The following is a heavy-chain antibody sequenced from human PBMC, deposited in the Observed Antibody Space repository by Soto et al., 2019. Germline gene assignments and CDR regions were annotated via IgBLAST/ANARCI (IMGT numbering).Heavy chain of an antibody. CDR1: GFNFSSYS. CDR2: ISSSSSTI. CDR3: ARFYYGSGSYQGDFYYYGMDV. V-gene: IGHV3-48*02. J-gene: IGHJ6*02. D-gene: IGHD3-10*01. Sequence: GGSPRLSCAASGFNFSSYSMNWVRQAPGKGREWVSYISSSSSTIYYADSVKGRFTISRDNDKNSLYLQMNSLRDEDTAVYYGARFYYGSGSYQGDFYYYGMDVCGQGTTVTVS.